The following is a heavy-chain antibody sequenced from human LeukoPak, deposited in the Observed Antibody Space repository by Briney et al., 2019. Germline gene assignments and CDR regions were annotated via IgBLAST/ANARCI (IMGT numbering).Heavy chain of an antibody. J-gene: IGHJ3*02. CDR1: GFSLTTYE. V-gene: IGHV3-48*03. CDR3: ARDRRVGATWSVGAFDI. CDR2: ISSSGDSI. Sequence: GGSLRLSCAASGFSLTTYEMNWVRQAPGKGLEWVSYISSSGDSIYYADSVKGRFTISRDNAKNSLPLQMNSLRAEDTAIYYCARDRRVGATWSVGAFDIWGQGTTVTVSS. D-gene: IGHD1-26*01.